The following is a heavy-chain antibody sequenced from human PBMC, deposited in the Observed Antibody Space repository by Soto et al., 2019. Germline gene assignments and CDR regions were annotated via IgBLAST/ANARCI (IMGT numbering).Heavy chain of an antibody. Sequence: ASVKVSCKPSGYTFTSYGITWVRQAPGQGLEWMGWISAYNGNTNYAQKFQGRVTMTTDTSTSTAYMELRSLGSDDTAVYYCAKVGFPYSYGYLFYYWGQGTLVTVSS. CDR2: ISAYNGNT. CDR1: GYTFTSYG. CDR3: AKVGFPYSYGYLFYY. J-gene: IGHJ4*02. V-gene: IGHV1-18*01. D-gene: IGHD5-18*01.